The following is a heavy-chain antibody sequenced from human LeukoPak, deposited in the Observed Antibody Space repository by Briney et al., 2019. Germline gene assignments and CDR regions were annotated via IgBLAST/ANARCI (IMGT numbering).Heavy chain of an antibody. D-gene: IGHD3-22*01. J-gene: IGHJ4*02. Sequence: GGSLRLSCAASGFTFSSYSMNWVRQAPGKGLEWVSSISSSSSYIYYADSVKGRFTISRDNAKNPLYLQMNSLRAEDTAVYYCARVGYDSSGYLDYWGQGTLVTVSS. CDR3: ARVGYDSSGYLDY. CDR2: ISSSSSYI. V-gene: IGHV3-21*01. CDR1: GFTFSSYS.